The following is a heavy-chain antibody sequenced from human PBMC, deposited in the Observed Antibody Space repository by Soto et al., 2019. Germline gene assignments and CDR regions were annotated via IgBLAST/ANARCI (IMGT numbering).Heavy chain of an antibody. V-gene: IGHV3-53*04. J-gene: IGHJ6*03. CDR3: ARSGLIRFLEWTSSYYMDV. D-gene: IGHD3-3*01. CDR2: IYSGGST. Sequence: GGSLRLSCAASGFTVSSNYMSWVRQAPGKGLEWVSVIYSGGSTYYADSVKGRFTISRHNSKNTLYLQMNSLRAEDTAVYYCARSGLIRFLEWTSSYYMDVWGKGTTVTVSS. CDR1: GFTVSSNY.